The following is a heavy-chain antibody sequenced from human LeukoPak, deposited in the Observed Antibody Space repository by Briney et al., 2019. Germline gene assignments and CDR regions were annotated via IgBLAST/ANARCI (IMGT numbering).Heavy chain of an antibody. V-gene: IGHV3-30*02. CDR2: IRYDGSNK. J-gene: IGHJ4*02. CDR1: GFTFSSYG. CDR3: AKDRKSGSKKVYYFDY. D-gene: IGHD1-26*01. Sequence: QPGGSLRLSCAASGFTFSSYGMHWVRQAPGEGLEWVAFIRYDGSNKYYADSVKGRFTISRDNSKNTLYLQMNSLRAEDTAVYYCAKDRKSGSKKVYYFDYWGQGTLVTVSS.